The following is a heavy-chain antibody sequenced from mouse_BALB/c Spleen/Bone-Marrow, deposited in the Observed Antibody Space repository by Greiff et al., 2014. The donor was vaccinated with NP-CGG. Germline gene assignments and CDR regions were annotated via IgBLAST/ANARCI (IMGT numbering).Heavy chain of an antibody. J-gene: IGHJ4*01. Sequence: EVMLVESGGGLVQPGGSRKLSCAASGFTFSSFGIHWVRQAPEKGLEWVAYISSGSSTIHYADTVKGRFTISRDNPKNTLFLQMTSLRSEDTAMYYCARSGYGDYYAMDYWGQGTTVTVSS. CDR3: ARSGYGDYYAMDY. CDR2: ISSGSSTI. D-gene: IGHD2-10*02. CDR1: GFTFSSFG. V-gene: IGHV5-17*02.